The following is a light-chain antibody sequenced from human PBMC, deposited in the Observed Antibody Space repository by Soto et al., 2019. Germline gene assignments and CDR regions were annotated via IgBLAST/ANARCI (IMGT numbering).Light chain of an antibody. V-gene: IGKV3-15*01. CDR3: QQYNVWPVT. Sequence: EIVLAQSPGTLSLSPGERATLPCRASQSVSSNLAWYQQKPGQPPRLLIYGASTRATGIAAKFSGSGSGTEFTLTVSSLQSEDFAVYYCQQYNVWPVTFGGGTKVDIK. CDR1: QSVSSN. CDR2: GAS. J-gene: IGKJ4*01.